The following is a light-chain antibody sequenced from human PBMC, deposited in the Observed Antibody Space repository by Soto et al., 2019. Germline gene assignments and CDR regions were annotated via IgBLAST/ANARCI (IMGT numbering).Light chain of an antibody. CDR3: QQSYSTPQT. J-gene: IGKJ1*01. V-gene: IGKV1-39*01. CDR2: AAS. Sequence: DIQMTQSPSSLSASVGDRVTITCRASQSISSYLNWYQQKPGKAPKLLIYAASSLQSGVSSRFSGSGSGTDFTLTISILQPEDFATYYCQQSYSTPQTFGQGTKVDIK. CDR1: QSISSY.